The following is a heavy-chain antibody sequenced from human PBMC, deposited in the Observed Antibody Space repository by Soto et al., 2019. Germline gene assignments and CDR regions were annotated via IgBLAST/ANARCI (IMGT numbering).Heavy chain of an antibody. V-gene: IGHV4-59*01. Sequence: QVQLQESGPGLVKPSETLSLTCTVSDGSITSYYWSWIRQPPGKGLEWIGNVYYSGTTNYNPSLTSRVTMSVDTSENQCSLKLSSVTAADTAVYYCARLNTHYSESSGYHDAFDMWGQGTMVTVSS. D-gene: IGHD3-22*01. CDR3: ARLNTHYSESSGYHDAFDM. CDR2: VYYSGTT. J-gene: IGHJ3*02. CDR1: DGSITSYY.